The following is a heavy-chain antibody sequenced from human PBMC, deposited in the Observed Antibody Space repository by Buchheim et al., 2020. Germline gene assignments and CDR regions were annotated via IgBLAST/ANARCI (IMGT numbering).Heavy chain of an antibody. CDR2: ISGSTGAT. CDR3: AKDLTGVRGVIITYYFIY. Sequence: EVQLLESGGGLVQPGGSLRLSCAVSGFTFSGYAMSWVRQTPGKGLEWVSTISGSTGATYYTDSVQGRFTISRDDSKSTLYLQMDRLRAEDTATYYCAKDLTGVRGVIITYYFIYWGQGTL. V-gene: IGHV3-23*01. CDR1: GFTFSGYA. D-gene: IGHD3-10*01. J-gene: IGHJ4*02.